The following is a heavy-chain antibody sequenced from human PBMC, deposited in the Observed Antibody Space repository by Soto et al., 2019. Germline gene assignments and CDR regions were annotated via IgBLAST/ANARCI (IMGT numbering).Heavy chain of an antibody. Sequence: SETLSLTCAVSGGSISSSNWWSWVRQPPGKGLEWIGEIYHSGSTNYNPSLKSRVTISVDKSKNQFSLKLSSVTAADTAVYYYARENYDFPIYYYYGMDVWGQGTTVTVSS. CDR3: ARENYDFPIYYYYGMDV. V-gene: IGHV4-4*02. D-gene: IGHD3-3*01. CDR2: IYHSGST. J-gene: IGHJ6*02. CDR1: GGSISSSNW.